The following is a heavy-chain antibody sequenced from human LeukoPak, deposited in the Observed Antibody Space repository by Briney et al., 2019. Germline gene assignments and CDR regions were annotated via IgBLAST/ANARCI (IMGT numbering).Heavy chain of an antibody. D-gene: IGHD6-13*01. J-gene: IGHJ4*02. Sequence: GASVTVSCKASGGTFSSYAISWVRQAPGQGLEWMGGIIPIFGTANYAQKFQGRVTITADESTSTAYMELSSLRSEDTAVYYCARDHSSWYYFDYWGQGTLVTVSS. CDR3: ARDHSSWYYFDY. V-gene: IGHV1-69*13. CDR1: GGTFSSYA. CDR2: IIPIFGTA.